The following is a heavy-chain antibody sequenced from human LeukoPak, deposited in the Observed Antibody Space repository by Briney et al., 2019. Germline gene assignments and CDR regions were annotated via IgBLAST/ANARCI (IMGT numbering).Heavy chain of an antibody. J-gene: IGHJ3*01. CDR3: TRVDNCGGDCGAFDL. D-gene: IGHD2-21*02. Sequence: GGSLRLSCAASGFVFSDYNINWVRQAPGKGLEWVAFISSSSRYIYYADSLQGRVAISRDNSKDSLDLQLNSLRAEDTAMYYCTRVDNCGGDCGAFDLWGHGTMVIVSS. CDR2: ISSSSRYI. CDR1: GFVFSDYN. V-gene: IGHV3-21*06.